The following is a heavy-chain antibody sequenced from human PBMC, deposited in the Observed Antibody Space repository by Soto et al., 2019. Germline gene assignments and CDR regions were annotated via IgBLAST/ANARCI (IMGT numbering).Heavy chain of an antibody. V-gene: IGHV4-34*01. CDR3: ARGPLRDYDFWSGYYKGYFDY. J-gene: IGHJ4*02. Sequence: QVQLQQWGAGLLKPSETLSLTCAVYGGSFSGYYWSWIRQPPGKGLEWIGEINHSGSTNYNPSLKRRVTISVDTSKNQFSLKLSSVTAADTAVYYCARGPLRDYDFWSGYYKGYFDYWGQGTLVTVSS. CDR1: GGSFSGYY. CDR2: INHSGST. D-gene: IGHD3-3*01.